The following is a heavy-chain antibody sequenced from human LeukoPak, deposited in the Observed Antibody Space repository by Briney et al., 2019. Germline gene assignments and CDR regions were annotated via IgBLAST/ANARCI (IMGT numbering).Heavy chain of an antibody. CDR1: GFTVSSNY. Sequence: TGGSLRLSCAASGFTVSSNYMSWVRQAPGKGLEWVSVIYSGGSTYYADSVKGRFTISRDNPKNTLYLQMNSLRAEDTAVYYCARLRITMVRGVITYDAFDIWGQGTMVTVSS. D-gene: IGHD3-10*01. J-gene: IGHJ3*02. CDR3: ARLRITMVRGVITYDAFDI. CDR2: IYSGGST. V-gene: IGHV3-53*01.